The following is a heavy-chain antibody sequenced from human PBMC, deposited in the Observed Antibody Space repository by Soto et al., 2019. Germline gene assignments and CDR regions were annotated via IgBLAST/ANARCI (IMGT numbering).Heavy chain of an antibody. V-gene: IGHV3-9*01. J-gene: IGHJ3*02. Sequence: GGSLRLSCAASGFTFDDYAMHWVRQAPGKGLEWVSGISWNSGSIGYVDSVKGRFTISRDNGKNSLYLQINSLRAEDTAVYYCARGDYYDSSGPFSDAFDIWGQGTMVTVSS. D-gene: IGHD3-22*01. CDR2: ISWNSGSI. CDR1: GFTFDDYA. CDR3: ARGDYYDSSGPFSDAFDI.